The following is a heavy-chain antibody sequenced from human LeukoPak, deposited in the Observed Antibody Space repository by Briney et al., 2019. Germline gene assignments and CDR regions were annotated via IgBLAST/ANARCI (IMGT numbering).Heavy chain of an antibody. J-gene: IGHJ2*01. CDR2: IYYSGST. Sequence: SETLSLPCTVSGGSISSYYWSWLRQPPGKGLEWIGYIYYSGSTNYNPPLKSRVAISVDTSKNQFSLKLSSVTAADTAVFYCARDRGGYFDLWGRGTLVTVSS. CDR3: ARDRGGYFDL. CDR1: GGSISSYY. D-gene: IGHD4-17*01. V-gene: IGHV4-59*01.